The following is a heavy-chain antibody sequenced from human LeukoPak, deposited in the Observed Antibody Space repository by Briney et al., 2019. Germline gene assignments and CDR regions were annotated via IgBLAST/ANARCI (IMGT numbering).Heavy chain of an antibody. CDR3: ARGLRFSDPGGY. J-gene: IGHJ4*02. V-gene: IGHV3-66*01. D-gene: IGHD3-16*01. Sequence: PGGSLRLSCAASGFTVSRNYMSWVRQAPGKGLEWVSVIYSGGNTYYADSVKGRFTISRDNSKNTLYLQMNSLRAEDTAVYYCARGLRFSDPGGYWGQGTLVTVSS. CDR2: IYSGGNT. CDR1: GFTVSRNY.